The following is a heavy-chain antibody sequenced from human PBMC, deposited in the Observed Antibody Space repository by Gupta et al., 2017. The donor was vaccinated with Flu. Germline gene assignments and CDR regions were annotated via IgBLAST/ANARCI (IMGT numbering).Heavy chain of an antibody. D-gene: IGHD3-3*01. J-gene: IGHJ4*02. CDR1: GFSLDNPRMG. V-gene: IGHV2-26*01. Sequence: QVTLKESGPVVVKPTETLTLTCTVSGFSLDNPRMGVSWIRQPPGKALEWLAHVVSNDQKTYSAPLQNRLTSSKDASKSQVVLTMTNVDPMDTATDDCARMVSYHDFWSGYSDYWGQGTLVTVSS. CDR3: ARMVSYHDFWSGYSDY. CDR2: VVSNDQK.